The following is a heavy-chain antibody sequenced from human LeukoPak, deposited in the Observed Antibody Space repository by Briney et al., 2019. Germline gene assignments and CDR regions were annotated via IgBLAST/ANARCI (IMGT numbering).Heavy chain of an antibody. V-gene: IGHV4-61*09. Sequence: SETLSLTCTVSGGSISSGSYYWSYIRQPAGKGLEWIGHIYTSGSTNYNPSLKNRVTISVDTSKNQFSLKLSSVTAADTAVYYCARAQLWFGELLDAFDIWGQGTMVTVSS. CDR3: ARAQLWFGELLDAFDI. D-gene: IGHD3-10*01. J-gene: IGHJ3*02. CDR1: GGSISSGSYY. CDR2: IYTSGST.